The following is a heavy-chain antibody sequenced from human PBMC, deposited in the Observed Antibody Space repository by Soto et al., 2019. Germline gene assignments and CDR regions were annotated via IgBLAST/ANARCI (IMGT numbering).Heavy chain of an antibody. V-gene: IGHV4-30-2*01. CDR1: GGCLTGPTYY. CDR3: ARSREFDY. J-gene: IGHJ4*02. Sequence: SLTCGVWGGCLTGPTYYWNLIRQPPGKGLEWIGYIFPSGTTYYNQSLKSRVTISIDVSKNQFSLSLRSLTAADTAVYYCARSREFDYWSQGTLVTVSS. CDR2: IFPSGTT.